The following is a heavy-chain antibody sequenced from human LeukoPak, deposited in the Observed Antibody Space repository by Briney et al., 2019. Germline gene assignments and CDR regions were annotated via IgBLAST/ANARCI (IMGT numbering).Heavy chain of an antibody. Sequence: SETLSLTCTVAGGSISSYYWSWIRQPAGKGLEWIGRIYTSGSTNYNPSLKSRVTMSVDTSKNQFSLKLSSVTAADTAVYYCARDLGGTVTNNWFDPWGQGTLVTVSS. V-gene: IGHV4-4*07. D-gene: IGHD4-17*01. J-gene: IGHJ5*02. CDR2: IYTSGST. CDR3: ARDLGGTVTNNWFDP. CDR1: GGSISSYY.